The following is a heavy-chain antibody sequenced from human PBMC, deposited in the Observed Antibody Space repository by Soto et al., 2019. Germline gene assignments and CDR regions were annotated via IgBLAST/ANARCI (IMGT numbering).Heavy chain of an antibody. J-gene: IGHJ4*02. CDR2: IYYSGST. Sequence: SETLSLTCTVSGRSISIGGDYWSWILQHPGKGLEWFGYIYYSGSTYYNPSLKSRVTISVDTSKNQFSLKLSSVTAADTAVYYCARANVDPEASFDYWGQGTLVTVSS. D-gene: IGHD5-12*01. CDR1: GRSISIGGDY. CDR3: ARANVDPEASFDY. V-gene: IGHV4-31*03.